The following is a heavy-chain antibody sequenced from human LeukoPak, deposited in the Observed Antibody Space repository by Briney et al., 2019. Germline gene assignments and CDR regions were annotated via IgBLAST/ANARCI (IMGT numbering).Heavy chain of an antibody. Sequence: GGSLGLSCAASGFTFSSYSMNWVRQAPGKGLEWVSSISSSSSYIYYADSVKGRFTISRDNAKNSLYLQMNSLRAEDTAVYYCARGLWWELPTYAFDIWGQGTMVTVSS. CDR3: ARGLWWELPTYAFDI. V-gene: IGHV3-21*01. CDR1: GFTFSSYS. J-gene: IGHJ3*02. CDR2: ISSSSSYI. D-gene: IGHD1-26*01.